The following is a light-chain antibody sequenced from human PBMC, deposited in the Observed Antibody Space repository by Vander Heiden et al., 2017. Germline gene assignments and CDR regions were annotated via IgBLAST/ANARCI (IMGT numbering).Light chain of an antibody. CDR1: ESVLYSSNNKNY. J-gene: IGKJ3*01. CDR3: QQYYSTPHT. Sequence: DILMTPSPDSLAVSLGETATITCKSSESVLYSSNNKNYLAWYQQKPGQPPKLLIYWASTRESGVPDRFSGSGSGTDFTLTISSLQAEDVAVYYCQQYYSTPHTFGPGTKVDIK. V-gene: IGKV4-1*01. CDR2: WAS.